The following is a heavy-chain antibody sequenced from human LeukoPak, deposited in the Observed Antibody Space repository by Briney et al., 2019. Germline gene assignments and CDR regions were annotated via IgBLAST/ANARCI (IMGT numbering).Heavy chain of an antibody. Sequence: SETLSLTCAVSGGSISSSNWWSWVRQPPGKGLEWIGEIYHSGSTNYNPSLRSRVTISVDKSKNHFSLKLNSVTAADTAVYYCARGGRITIFGVAMGRKGGQWFDPWGQGTLVTVSS. J-gene: IGHJ5*02. V-gene: IGHV4-4*02. CDR1: GGSISSSNW. D-gene: IGHD3-3*01. CDR2: IYHSGST. CDR3: ARGGRITIFGVAMGRKGGQWFDP.